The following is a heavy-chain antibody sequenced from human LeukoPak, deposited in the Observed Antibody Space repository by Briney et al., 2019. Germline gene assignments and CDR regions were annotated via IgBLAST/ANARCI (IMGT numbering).Heavy chain of an antibody. CDR2: IYTNDNS. D-gene: IGHD1/OR15-1a*01. J-gene: IGHJ4*02. CDR1: GGSMTYYF. Sequence: SETLSLTXTVSGGSMTYYFWSWVRQAAGKGLEWIGRIYTNDNSNYNPSLKSRVTMSIDTSKNQFSLRLSSVTAADTAIYYCARESTTLGSPYYFDFWGPGTRVTVSS. CDR3: ARESTTLGSPYYFDF. V-gene: IGHV4-4*07.